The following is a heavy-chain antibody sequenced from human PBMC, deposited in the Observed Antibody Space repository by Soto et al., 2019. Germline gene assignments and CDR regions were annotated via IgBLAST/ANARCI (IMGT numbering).Heavy chain of an antibody. D-gene: IGHD3-10*01. CDR1: GGTFSSYA. CDR2: IIPIFGTA. Sequence: SVKVSCKASGGTFSSYAISWVRQAPGQGLEWMGGIIPIFGTADYAQKFQGRVTITADESTSTAYMELSSLRSEDTAVYYCARVPYYYGSYGMDVWGQGTTVTVSS. CDR3: ARVPYYYGSYGMDV. J-gene: IGHJ6*02. V-gene: IGHV1-69*13.